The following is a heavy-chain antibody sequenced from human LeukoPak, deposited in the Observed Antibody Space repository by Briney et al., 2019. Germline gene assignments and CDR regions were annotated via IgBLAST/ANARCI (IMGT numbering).Heavy chain of an antibody. CDR1: GYTLTKYG. CDR3: GRDYYYGTSAPYNFGIDV. V-gene: IGHV1-18*04. D-gene: IGHD3-10*01. Sequence: GASVKVSCEASGYTLTKYGISGVRQAPGQGPEWMGWISGYNGNTNYAQKFQGRVTMTTDTSTSTAYMELRDLKSDDTAVYYCGRDYYYGTSAPYNFGIDVWGQGTTVTVSS. CDR2: ISGYNGNT. J-gene: IGHJ6*02.